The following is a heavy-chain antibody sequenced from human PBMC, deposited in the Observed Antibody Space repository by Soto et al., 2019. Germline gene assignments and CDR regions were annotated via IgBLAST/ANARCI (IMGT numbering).Heavy chain of an antibody. CDR1: GFTFSSYA. J-gene: IGHJ5*02. CDR2: ISYDGSKK. D-gene: IGHD2-2*01. V-gene: IGHV3-30-3*01. CDR3: ARGHAMDWFDP. Sequence: QVQLEESGGGVVQPGRSLRLSCAASGFTFSSYAMHWHRQAPGKGPEGVAVISYDGSKKYYADSLKGRFIISRDKNTLYLQMNSLKIDDTAVYYCARGHAMDWFDPWGQGTLVTVAS.